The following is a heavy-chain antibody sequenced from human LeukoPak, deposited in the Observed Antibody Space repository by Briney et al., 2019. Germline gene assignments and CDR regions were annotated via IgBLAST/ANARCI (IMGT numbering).Heavy chain of an antibody. J-gene: IGHJ4*02. CDR3: ATSFLWFGETRVDY. CDR2: INHSGST. Sequence: SETLSLTCAVYGGSFSGDYWSWIRQPPGKGLEWIGEINHSGSTNYNPSLKSRVTISVDTSKNQFSLKLSSVTAADTAVYYCATSFLWFGETRVDYWGQGTLVTVSS. CDR1: GGSFSGDY. V-gene: IGHV4-34*01. D-gene: IGHD3-10*01.